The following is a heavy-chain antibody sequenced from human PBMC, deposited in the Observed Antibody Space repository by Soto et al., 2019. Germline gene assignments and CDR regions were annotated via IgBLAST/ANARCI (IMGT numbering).Heavy chain of an antibody. V-gene: IGHV3-23*01. Sequence: GGSLRLSCAAAGFTFSSYAMSWVRQAPGKGLEWVSAISGSGGSTYYADSVKGRLTISRDNSKNTLYLQMNSLRAEDTAVYYCAKDDYFVTGIAVSQLEYCFVHWGHGTLVTVPS. D-gene: IGHD6-19*01. CDR1: GFTFSSYA. J-gene: IGHJ4*01. CDR3: AKDDYFVTGIAVSQLEYCFVH. CDR2: ISGSGGST.